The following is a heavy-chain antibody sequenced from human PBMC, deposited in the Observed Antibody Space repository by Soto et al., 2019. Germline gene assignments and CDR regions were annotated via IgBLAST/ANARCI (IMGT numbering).Heavy chain of an antibody. Sequence: SETLSLTCAVSGGSISSSNWWSWVRQPPGKGLEWIGEIYHSGSTNYNPSLKSRVTISVDKSKNQFSLKLSSVTAADTAVYYCASRSLDYYCGMDVWGRGTTVTVSS. CDR2: IYHSGST. J-gene: IGHJ6*02. CDR1: GGSISSSNW. V-gene: IGHV4-4*02. CDR3: ASRSLDYYCGMDV.